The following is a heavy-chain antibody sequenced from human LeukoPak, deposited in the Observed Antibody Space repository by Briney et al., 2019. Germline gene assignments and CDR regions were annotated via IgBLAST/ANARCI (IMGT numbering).Heavy chain of an antibody. J-gene: IGHJ4*02. Sequence: GGSLRLSCAASGFTFSSYSMNWVRQAPGKGLEWVSYISSSSSTIYYADSVKGRFTFSRDNAKNSLYLQMNSLRAEDTAVYYCARDLGYYDSSGYYGTDYWGQGTLVTVSS. CDR2: ISSSSSTI. D-gene: IGHD3-22*01. V-gene: IGHV3-48*04. CDR1: GFTFSSYS. CDR3: ARDLGYYDSSGYYGTDY.